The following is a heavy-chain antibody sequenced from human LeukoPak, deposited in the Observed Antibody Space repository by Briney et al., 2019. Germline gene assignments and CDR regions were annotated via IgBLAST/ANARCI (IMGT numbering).Heavy chain of an antibody. CDR2: ISYDGSNK. CDR1: GFTFSSYA. CDR3: ARGYYGSGSYVLGPMRPPLFG. V-gene: IGHV3-30-3*01. Sequence: GRSLRLSCAASGFTFSSYAMHWVRQAPGKGLEWVAVISYDGSNKYYADSVKGRFTISRDNAKNSLYLQMNSLRAEDTAVYYCARGYYGSGSYVLGPMRPPLFGWGQGTLVTVSS. D-gene: IGHD3-10*01. J-gene: IGHJ4*02.